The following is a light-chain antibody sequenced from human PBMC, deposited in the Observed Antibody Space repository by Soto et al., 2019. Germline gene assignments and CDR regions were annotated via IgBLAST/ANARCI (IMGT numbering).Light chain of an antibody. CDR3: SSYTSTSTPV. J-gene: IGLJ1*01. CDR2: DVS. Sequence: QSALTQPASVSGSPGQSITFSCTGTSSDVGGYNYVSWYQQHPGKAPKLMIYDVSHRPSGVSNRFSGSKSANTASLTISGLQAEDEADYYCSSYTSTSTPVFGTGTKVTVL. V-gene: IGLV2-14*01. CDR1: SSDVGGYNY.